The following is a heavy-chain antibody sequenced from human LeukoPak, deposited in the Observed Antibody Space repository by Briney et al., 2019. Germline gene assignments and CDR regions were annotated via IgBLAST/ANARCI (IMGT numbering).Heavy chain of an antibody. CDR3: ARASSGPYYYDSSGYSLGPNFDY. CDR2: IIPNSGGT. J-gene: IGHJ4*02. Sequence: ASVKVSCKASGYTFTGYYMHWVRQAPGQGLEWMGWIIPNSGGTNYAQKFQGWVTMTRDTSISTAYMELSRLRSDDTAVYYCARASSGPYYYDSSGYSLGPNFDYWGQGTLVTVSS. CDR1: GYTFTGYY. V-gene: IGHV1-2*04. D-gene: IGHD3-22*01.